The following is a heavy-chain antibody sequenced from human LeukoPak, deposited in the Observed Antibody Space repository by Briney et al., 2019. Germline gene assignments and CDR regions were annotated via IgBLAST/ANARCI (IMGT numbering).Heavy chain of an antibody. CDR3: AAGRWLPLVAFDI. D-gene: IGHD5-24*01. J-gene: IGHJ3*02. CDR1: GFTFTSSA. CDR2: IVVGSGNT. V-gene: IGHV1-58*02. Sequence: ASVKVSCKASGFTFTSSAMQRVGQARGQRLEWIGWIVVGSGNTNYAQKFQERVTITRDMSTSTAYMELSSLRSEDTAVYYCAAGRWLPLVAFDIRGQGTMVTVSS.